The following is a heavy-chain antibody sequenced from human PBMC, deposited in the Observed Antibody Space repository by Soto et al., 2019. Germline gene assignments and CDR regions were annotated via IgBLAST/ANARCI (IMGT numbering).Heavy chain of an antibody. CDR3: AKDLYNGQPS. CDR1: GFSFSSFG. D-gene: IGHD2-8*01. V-gene: IGHV3-33*06. J-gene: IGHJ1*01. CDR2: IWGDGNVK. Sequence: QVQLVESGGDVVQPGKSLRLACAASGFSFSSFGMHWVRQAPDKGPEWVALIWGDGNVKYYADSVKGRFSISRDNSKMTLYLQMDKLRAEDTAMYYCAKDLYNGQPSWGQGTLVTVS.